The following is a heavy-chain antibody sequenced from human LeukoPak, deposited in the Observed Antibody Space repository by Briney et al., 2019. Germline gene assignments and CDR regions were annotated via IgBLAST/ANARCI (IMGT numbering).Heavy chain of an antibody. CDR1: GFTFSSYS. Sequence: GGSLRLSCAASGFTFSSYSMNWVRQAPGKGLERVSYISSSSSTIYYADSVKGRFTISRDNAKNSLYLQMNSLRDEDTAVYYCARGFDYGDYVDKPRKHACFDHWGQGTLVTVSS. J-gene: IGHJ4*02. V-gene: IGHV3-48*02. CDR2: ISSSSSTI. CDR3: ARGFDYGDYVDKPRKHACFDH. D-gene: IGHD4-17*01.